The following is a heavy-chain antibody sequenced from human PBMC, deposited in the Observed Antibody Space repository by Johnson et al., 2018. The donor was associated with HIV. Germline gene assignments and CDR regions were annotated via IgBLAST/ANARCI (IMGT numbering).Heavy chain of an antibody. J-gene: IGHJ3*02. CDR1: GFTFSSYG. Sequence: QVQLVESGGGVVQPGGSLRLSCAASGFTFSSYGMHWVRQAPGKGLEWVAFIRYDGNNKYYADSVKGRFTISRDNSKNTLYLQMNSLRAEDTAVYYCAKDRCDYVLDAFDIWGQGTMVTVSS. CDR2: IRYDGNNK. V-gene: IGHV3-30*02. D-gene: IGHD4-17*01. CDR3: AKDRCDYVLDAFDI.